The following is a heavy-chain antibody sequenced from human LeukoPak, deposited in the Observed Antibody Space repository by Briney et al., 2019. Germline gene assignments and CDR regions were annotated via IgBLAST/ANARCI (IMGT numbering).Heavy chain of an antibody. CDR1: GGSFSGYY. V-gene: IGHV4-34*01. J-gene: IGHJ4*02. CDR2: INHSGST. Sequence: SETRSLTCAVYGGSFSGYYWSWIRQPPGKGLEWIGEINHSGSTNYNPSLKSRVTISVDTSKNQFSLKLSSVTAADTAVYYCARVAAARRVGHFDYWGRGTLVTVSS. CDR3: ARVAAARRVGHFDY. D-gene: IGHD6-6*01.